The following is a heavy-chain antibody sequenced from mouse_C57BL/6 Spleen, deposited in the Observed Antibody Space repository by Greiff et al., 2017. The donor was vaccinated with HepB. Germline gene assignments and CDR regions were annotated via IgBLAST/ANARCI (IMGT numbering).Heavy chain of an antibody. V-gene: IGHV5-16*01. CDR1: GFTFSDYY. CDR3: AREHYYGSSYGNYFDY. D-gene: IGHD1-1*01. J-gene: IGHJ2*01. Sequence: DVHLVESEGGLVQPGSSMKLSCTASGFTFSDYYMAWVRQVPEKGLEWVANINYDGSSTYYLDSLKSRFIISRDNAKNILYLQMSSLKSEDTATYYCAREHYYGSSYGNYFDYWGQGTTLTVSS. CDR2: INYDGSST.